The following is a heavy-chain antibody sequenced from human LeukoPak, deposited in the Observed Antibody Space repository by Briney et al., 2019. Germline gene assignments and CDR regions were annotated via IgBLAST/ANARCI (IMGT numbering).Heavy chain of an antibody. V-gene: IGHV3-7*03. CDR3: AKAHPTYCTNGVCNSFDH. J-gene: IGHJ4*02. CDR1: GFTFSTYW. Sequence: GGSLRLSCAASGFTFSTYWMTWVRLAPAKGLEWVANIKPDGSAGYYVDSVKGRFTISRDNAKNSLYLQMNSLRPEDTALYYCAKAHPTYCTNGVCNSFDHWGQGTLVTVSS. CDR2: IKPDGSAG. D-gene: IGHD2-8*01.